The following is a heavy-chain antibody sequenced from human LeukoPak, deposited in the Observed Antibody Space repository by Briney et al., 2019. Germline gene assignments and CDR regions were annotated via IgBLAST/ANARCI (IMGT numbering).Heavy chain of an antibody. CDR1: GFTFSSYG. CDR3: ARAVADAIDY. V-gene: IGHV3-30*03. Sequence: GGSLRLSCAASGFTFSSYGMHWVRQAPGKGLEWVAVISYDGGNKYYADSVKGRFTISRDNSKNTLYLQMNSLRAEDTAVYYCARAVADAIDYWGQGTLVTVSS. CDR2: ISYDGGNK. J-gene: IGHJ4*02. D-gene: IGHD6-19*01.